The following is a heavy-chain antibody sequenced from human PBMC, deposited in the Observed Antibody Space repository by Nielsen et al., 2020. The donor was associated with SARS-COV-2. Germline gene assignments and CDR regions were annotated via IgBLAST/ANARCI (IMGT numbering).Heavy chain of an antibody. CDR2: ISYDGNTK. D-gene: IGHD7-27*01. Sequence: GGSLRLSCAAPGFTFSRFALHWVRQAPGKGLEWVAIISYDGNTKYHPDSVEGRFTISRDNSKNTLYLQLNSLRHEDTAVYYCARETGDHTASWFDPWGQGTLVTVSS. J-gene: IGHJ5*02. CDR3: ARETGDHTASWFDP. CDR1: GFTFSRFA. V-gene: IGHV3-30-3*01.